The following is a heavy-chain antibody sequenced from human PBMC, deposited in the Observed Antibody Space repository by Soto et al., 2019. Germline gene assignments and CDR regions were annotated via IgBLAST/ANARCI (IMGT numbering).Heavy chain of an antibody. D-gene: IGHD3-3*01. CDR2: ISSSSSYI. CDR3: ARATRYYYFWSGYFHNWFDP. CDR1: GFTFSSYS. Sequence: EVQLVESGGGLVKPGGSLRLSCAASGFTFSSYSMNWVRQAPGKGLEWVSSISSSSSYIYYADSVKGRFTISRDNAKNSLYLQMNSLRAEDTAVYYCARATRYYYFWSGYFHNWFDPWGQGTLVTVSS. J-gene: IGHJ5*02. V-gene: IGHV3-21*01.